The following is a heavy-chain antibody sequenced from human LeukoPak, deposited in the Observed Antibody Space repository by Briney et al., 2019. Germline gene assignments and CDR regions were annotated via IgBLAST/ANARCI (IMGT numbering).Heavy chain of an antibody. V-gene: IGHV4-59*01. CDR1: GGSISSYY. D-gene: IGHD2-15*01. CDR2: IYYSGST. J-gene: IGHJ4*02. Sequence: SETLSLTCTVSGGSISSYYWSWIRQPPGKGLEWIGYIYYSGSTNYNPSLKSRVTISVDTSKNQFSLKLSSVTAADTAVYYCAAATWYYFDYWGQGTLVTVSS. CDR3: AAATWYYFDY.